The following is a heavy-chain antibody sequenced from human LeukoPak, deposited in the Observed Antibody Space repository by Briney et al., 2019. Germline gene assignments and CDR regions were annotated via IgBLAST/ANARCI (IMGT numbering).Heavy chain of an antibody. CDR3: ASGYSYGPPSGFYYMDV. CDR1: GYTFTDYY. CDR2: VDPEDGET. D-gene: IGHD5-18*01. V-gene: IGHV1-69-2*01. Sequence: ASVKVSCKVSGYTFTDYYMHWVQQAPGKGLEWMGLVDPEDGETVYAEKFQGRVTITADTSTDTAYKELSSLRSEDTAVYYCASGYSYGPPSGFYYMDVWGKGTTVTVSS. J-gene: IGHJ6*03.